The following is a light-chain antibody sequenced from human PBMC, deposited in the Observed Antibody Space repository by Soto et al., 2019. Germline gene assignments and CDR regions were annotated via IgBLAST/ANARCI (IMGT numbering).Light chain of an antibody. CDR3: GSYTTSNTRQIV. Sequence: QSVLTQPASVSGSPGQSITISCTGTSSDVGGYNYVSWYQHHPGKAPKLMIFDVSNRPSGVSNLFSGSKSGNTASLTISGLQPEDEADYYCGSYTTSNTRQIVFGTGTKVTVL. J-gene: IGLJ1*01. V-gene: IGLV2-14*03. CDR1: SSDVGGYNY. CDR2: DVS.